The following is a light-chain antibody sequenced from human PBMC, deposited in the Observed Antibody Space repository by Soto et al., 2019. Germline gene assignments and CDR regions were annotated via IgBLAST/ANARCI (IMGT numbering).Light chain of an antibody. CDR1: SSDVGGYNY. Sequence: LTQPRSVSGSPGQSVTISCTGTSSDVGGYNYVSWYQQHPGKAPKLMIYDASKRPSGVPDRFSGSKSGNTASLTISGLQAEDEADYYCCSYAGSYTFYVFGTGTKVTVL. CDR2: DAS. CDR3: CSYAGSYTFYV. V-gene: IGLV2-11*01. J-gene: IGLJ1*01.